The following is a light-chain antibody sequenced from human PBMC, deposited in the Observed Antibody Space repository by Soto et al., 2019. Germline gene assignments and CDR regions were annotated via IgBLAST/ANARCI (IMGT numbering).Light chain of an antibody. CDR3: MQALQTPVT. Sequence: DLVMTQSPLSLPVTPGEPASISCRSSQSLLHSNGYNCLDWYLQKPGQSPQLLIHLGSNRASGVPDRFSGSGSGTDFTVRISRVEAEDVRVYYCMQALQTPVTFGGGTKVEIK. J-gene: IGKJ4*01. CDR1: QSLLHSNGYNC. V-gene: IGKV2-28*01. CDR2: LGS.